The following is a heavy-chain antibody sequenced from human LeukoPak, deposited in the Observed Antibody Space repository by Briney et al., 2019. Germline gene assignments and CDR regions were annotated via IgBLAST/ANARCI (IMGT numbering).Heavy chain of an antibody. D-gene: IGHD6-19*01. CDR1: GFTFSSYW. J-gene: IGHJ3*02. CDR2: IKQDGSEK. V-gene: IGHV3-7*01. Sequence: PGGTLRLSCAASGFTFSSYWMSWVRQAPGKGLEWVANIKQDGSEKYYVDSVKGRFTISRDNAKNSLYLQMNSLRAEDTAVYYCASLSSGWYPRRVNYAFDIWGQGTMVTVSS. CDR3: ASLSSGWYPRRVNYAFDI.